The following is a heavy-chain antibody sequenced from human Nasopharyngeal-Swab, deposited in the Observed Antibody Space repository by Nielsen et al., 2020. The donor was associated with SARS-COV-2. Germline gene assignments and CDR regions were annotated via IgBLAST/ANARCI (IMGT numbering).Heavy chain of an antibody. CDR1: GGSISSYY. D-gene: IGHD3-10*01. CDR3: AREGVTMVRGNYYYGMDV. Sequence: SETLSLTCTVSGGSISSYYWGWIRQPPGKGLEWIGSIYHSGSTYYNPSLKSRVTISVDTSKNQFSLKLSSVTAADTAVYYCAREGVTMVRGNYYYGMDVWGQGTTVTVSS. CDR2: IYHSGST. V-gene: IGHV4-38-2*02. J-gene: IGHJ6*02.